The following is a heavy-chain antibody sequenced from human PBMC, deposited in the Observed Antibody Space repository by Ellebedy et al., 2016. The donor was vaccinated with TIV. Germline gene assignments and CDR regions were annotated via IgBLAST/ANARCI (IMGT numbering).Heavy chain of an antibody. V-gene: IGHV3-9*01. Sequence: SLKISCAASGYTFRKYSMNWVRQAPGKGLEWVSGISWNGGTIGYADSAKGRFTISRDNAQNSVSLQMDRLRVEDTAFYFCAKDLNSIAARHEFDYWGQGILVTVSS. J-gene: IGHJ4*02. CDR3: AKDLNSIAARHEFDY. CDR1: GYTFRKYS. D-gene: IGHD6-6*01. CDR2: ISWNGGTI.